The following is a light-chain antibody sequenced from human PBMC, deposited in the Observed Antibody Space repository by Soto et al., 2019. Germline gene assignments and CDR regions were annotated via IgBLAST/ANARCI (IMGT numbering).Light chain of an antibody. V-gene: IGKV1-5*03. Sequence: DIQMTQSPSTLSASVGNRVTITCRASQSISSWLAWYQQKPGEAPRLLIYKASTLESGVPSRFSGSGSGTDFTLTISSLQPDDFATYYCQQSYSTPLTFGPGTKVDIK. CDR3: QQSYSTPLT. CDR1: QSISSW. J-gene: IGKJ3*01. CDR2: KAS.